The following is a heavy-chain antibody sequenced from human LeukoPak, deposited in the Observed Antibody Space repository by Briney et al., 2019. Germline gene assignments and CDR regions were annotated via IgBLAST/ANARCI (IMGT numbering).Heavy chain of an antibody. J-gene: IGHJ4*02. D-gene: IGHD4-17*01. CDR1: GFTFSGYS. Sequence: PGGSLRLSCAASGFTFSGYSMTWVRQAPGKGLEWVSSISSSSSYIFYADSVKGRFTISRDNAKNSLYLQMNSLRAEDTAVYYCARDAYGDYYFDYWGQGTLVTVSS. V-gene: IGHV3-21*01. CDR3: ARDAYGDYYFDY. CDR2: ISSSSSYI.